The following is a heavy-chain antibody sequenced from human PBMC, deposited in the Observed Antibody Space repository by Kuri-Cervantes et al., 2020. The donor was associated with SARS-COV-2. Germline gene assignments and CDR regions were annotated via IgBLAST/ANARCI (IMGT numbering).Heavy chain of an antibody. J-gene: IGHJ3*02. V-gene: IGHV1-3*04. CDR3: AREVGYCDSGRCYGLDAFDI. D-gene: IGHD2-2*01. Sequence: PSVKVSCKASGYTFSSYAIHWVRQAPGQGLEWMGWINTATGNTHYSQKFQGRVTITRDTAASTEYMDLNSLRSEDTAVYYCAREVGYCDSGRCYGLDAFDIWGQGTMVTVSS. CDR2: INTATGNT. CDR1: GYTFSSYA.